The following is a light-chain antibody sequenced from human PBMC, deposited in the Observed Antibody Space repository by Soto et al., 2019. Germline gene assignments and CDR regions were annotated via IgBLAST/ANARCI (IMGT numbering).Light chain of an antibody. CDR1: SGDIGDYNY. CDR2: DVS. J-gene: IGLJ1*01. CDR3: CSYTRSGTLI. Sequence: QSALTQPASVYGSPGQSITISRVGTSGDIGDYNYVSWYQQHPGKVPKVIIYDVSNRPSGVSYRFSGTKSGNTASLTVSGLQAEDEADYYCCSYTRSGTLIFGTGTKVTVL. V-gene: IGLV2-14*01.